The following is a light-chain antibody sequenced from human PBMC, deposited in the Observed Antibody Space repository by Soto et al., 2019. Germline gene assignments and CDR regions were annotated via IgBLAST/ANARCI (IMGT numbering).Light chain of an antibody. CDR2: KVS. CDR3: MQGTHWPTT. Sequence: VVMTQSPLSLPVTLGQPASISCRSSQSLVYSDGNTYLNWFQQRPGQSPRRLIYKVSNRDSGVPDRLSGSGSGTDFTLEISRVEAEDVGVYYCMQGTHWPTTFGGGTKVEIK. V-gene: IGKV2-30*01. CDR1: QSLVYSDGNTY. J-gene: IGKJ4*01.